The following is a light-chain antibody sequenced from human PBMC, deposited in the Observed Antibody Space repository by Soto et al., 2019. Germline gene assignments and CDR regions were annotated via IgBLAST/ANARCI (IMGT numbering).Light chain of an antibody. CDR2: SNN. J-gene: IGLJ2*01. CDR1: RSNTGSNT. V-gene: IGLV1-44*01. CDR3: AAWDDSLNGVV. Sequence: QAVVTQPPSASGTPGQRVTISCSGTRSNTGSNTANWYQQLPRTAPKLLIFSNNQRPTGVPDRFSGSKSGTSVFLAISGLQSEDEADYYCAAWDDSLNGVVFGGGTKVTVL.